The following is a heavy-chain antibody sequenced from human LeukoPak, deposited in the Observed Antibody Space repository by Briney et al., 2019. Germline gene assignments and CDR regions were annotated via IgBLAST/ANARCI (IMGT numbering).Heavy chain of an antibody. D-gene: IGHD3-22*01. CDR1: GFTFSNAW. Sequence: GGSLRLSCAASGFTFSNAWMSWVRQAPGKGLEWIGRIKSKTAGGTTDYAAPVKGRFTISRDDSRNTLDLRMNSLKTEDTAIYYCTTRANDYDRTGFAYWGQGSLVTVSS. CDR3: TTRANDYDRTGFAY. V-gene: IGHV3-15*01. CDR2: IKSKTAGGTT. J-gene: IGHJ4*02.